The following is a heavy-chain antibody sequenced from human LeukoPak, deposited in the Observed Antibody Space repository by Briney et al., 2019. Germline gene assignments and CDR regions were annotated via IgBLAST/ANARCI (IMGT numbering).Heavy chain of an antibody. CDR1: GGSISGYY. J-gene: IGHJ4*02. CDR3: ARHWGYPGLYCFDY. Sequence: NASETLSLTCTVSGGSISGYYWSWIRQPPGKGLEWIGEINHSGSTNYNPSLKSRVTISVDTSKNQFSLKLSSVTAADTAVYYCARHWGYPGLYCFDYWGQGTLVTVSS. D-gene: IGHD3-16*01. V-gene: IGHV4-34*01. CDR2: INHSGST.